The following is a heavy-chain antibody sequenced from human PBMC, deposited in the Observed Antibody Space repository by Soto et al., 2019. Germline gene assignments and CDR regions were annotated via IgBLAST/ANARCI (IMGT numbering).Heavy chain of an antibody. CDR2: IYYSGST. D-gene: IGHD2-15*01. CDR1: GGSISSGGYY. V-gene: IGHV4-31*03. Sequence: QVQLQESGPGLVKPSQTLSLTCTVSGGSISSGGYYWSWIRQHPGKGLEWIGYIYYSGSTYYNPSLKSRVTISVDTSKNQFPLKLSSVTAADTAVYYCASAPRDRATPWYWYFDLWGRGTLVTVSS. J-gene: IGHJ2*01. CDR3: ASAPRDRATPWYWYFDL.